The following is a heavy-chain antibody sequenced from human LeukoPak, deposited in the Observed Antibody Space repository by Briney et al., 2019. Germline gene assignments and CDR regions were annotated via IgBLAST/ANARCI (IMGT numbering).Heavy chain of an antibody. D-gene: IGHD3-16*01. CDR3: AKLGGQELHNYYVAV. V-gene: IGHV3-23*01. Sequence: GGSLRLSCAASGFTFSSYAMSWVHQAPGKGLEWVSGIIDSGESTYYANFAKGRFTISRDNSNNTLYLQMNSLRAEDTAVYYCAKLGGQELHNYYVAVCGKGTTVAVSS. CDR2: IIDSGEST. J-gene: IGHJ6*03. CDR1: GFTFSSYA.